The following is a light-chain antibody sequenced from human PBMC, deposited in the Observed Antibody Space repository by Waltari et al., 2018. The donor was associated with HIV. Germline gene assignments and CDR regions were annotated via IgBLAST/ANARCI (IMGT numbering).Light chain of an antibody. CDR1: QSVVGSF. CDR3: QYYGTSPIT. J-gene: IGKJ5*01. Sequence: ENVLTQSPGTLSLSPGETATLSCRASQSVVGSFLAWYQQKPGQAPRLLIYDATSRATGIPDRFSGSGSVTDFTLTINRLAPEDFAMYYCQYYGTSPITFGQGTRLGIK. CDR2: DAT. V-gene: IGKV3-20*01.